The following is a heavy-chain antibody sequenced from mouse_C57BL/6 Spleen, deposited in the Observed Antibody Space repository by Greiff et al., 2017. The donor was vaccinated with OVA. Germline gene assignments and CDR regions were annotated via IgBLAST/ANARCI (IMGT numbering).Heavy chain of an antibody. CDR1: GFNITGYY. CDR2: IDPEDGET. CDR3: ARSGRLLTYWYYEV. Sequence: VQLQQSGAELVKPGASVKFSCTASGFNITGYYMHWVQQRPEQSLEWIGWIDPEDGETKYAATFQGKATITGDTSSNTAYLQLSSLTSEETAVYYCARSGRLLTYWYYEVWGTGPTVTVAS. J-gene: IGHJ1*03. V-gene: IGHV14-2*01. D-gene: IGHD1-1*01.